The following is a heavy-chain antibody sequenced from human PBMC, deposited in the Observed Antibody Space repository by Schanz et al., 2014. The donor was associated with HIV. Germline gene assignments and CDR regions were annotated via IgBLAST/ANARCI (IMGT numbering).Heavy chain of an antibody. CDR3: ARGRETVTPYFDF. D-gene: IGHD4-17*01. Sequence: QVQLVQSGPEVKKPGASVKVSCKTSGYTFTSYDINWVRQAAGQGLEWMGWMNPNNDDTDYEQKFQGRVTMTRDTSTSPAYMELSSLRSEDTAVYYCARGRETVTPYFDFWGQGTLVTVSS. CDR2: MNPNNDDT. V-gene: IGHV1-8*01. CDR1: GYTFTSYD. J-gene: IGHJ4*02.